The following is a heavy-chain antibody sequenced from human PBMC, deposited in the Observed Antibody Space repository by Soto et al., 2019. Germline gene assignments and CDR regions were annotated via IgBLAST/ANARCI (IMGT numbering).Heavy chain of an antibody. J-gene: IGHJ6*02. Sequence: QVQLVQSGDEVKKPGSSVKVSCKASGGTFSSYAISWVRQAPGQGLEWMGGIITIFGTANYAQKFQGRVTITADESTSTAYMELSSLRSEDTAVYYCARSSCSSTSCYPYSYYYGMDVWGQGTTVTVSS. D-gene: IGHD2-2*01. CDR3: ARSSCSSTSCYPYSYYYGMDV. V-gene: IGHV1-69*01. CDR2: IITIFGTA. CDR1: GGTFSSYA.